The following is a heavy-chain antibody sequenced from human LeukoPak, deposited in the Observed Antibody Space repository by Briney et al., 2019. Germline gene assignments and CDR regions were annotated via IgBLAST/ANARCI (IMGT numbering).Heavy chain of an antibody. CDR1: GFPFSSYA. V-gene: IGHV3-48*03. D-gene: IGHD4-17*01. J-gene: IGHJ4*02. Sequence: GGSLRLSCAASGFPFSSYAMNWVRQAPGKGLEVISSISSSGTPLYYADSVKGRFTISRDNARKSVYLEMNSLRGEDTAVYFCARGVNDYGDYRGFDHWGQGTLVTVSS. CDR3: ARGVNDYGDYRGFDH. CDR2: ISSSGTPL.